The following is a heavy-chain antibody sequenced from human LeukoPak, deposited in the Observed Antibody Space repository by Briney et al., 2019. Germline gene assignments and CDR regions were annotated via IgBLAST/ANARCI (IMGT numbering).Heavy chain of an antibody. V-gene: IGHV3-11*01. CDR2: ISSSGRTI. Sequence: GGSLRLSCAASGFTFSDYYMNWIRQAPGTGLEWVSYISSSGRTIYYADSVKGRFTISRDNAKNSLYLQMNSLRAEDTAVYYCARAGGWAGPFNYWGQGTLVTVSS. D-gene: IGHD3/OR15-3a*01. CDR3: ARAGGWAGPFNY. J-gene: IGHJ4*02. CDR1: GFTFSDYY.